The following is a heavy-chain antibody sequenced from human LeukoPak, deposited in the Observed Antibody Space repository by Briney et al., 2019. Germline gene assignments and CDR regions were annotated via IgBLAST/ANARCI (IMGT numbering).Heavy chain of an antibody. Sequence: SETLSLTCTVSGGSIGSTRYYWGWIRQPPGKGLEWIGYIYYSGSTNYNPSLKSRVTISVDTSKNQFSLKLSSVTAADTAVYYCARGVPPPYYDFWSGNYYYYGMDVWGQGTTVTVSS. CDR1: GGSIGSTRYY. D-gene: IGHD3-3*01. CDR3: ARGVPPPYYDFWSGNYYYYGMDV. CDR2: IYYSGST. V-gene: IGHV4-61*05. J-gene: IGHJ6*02.